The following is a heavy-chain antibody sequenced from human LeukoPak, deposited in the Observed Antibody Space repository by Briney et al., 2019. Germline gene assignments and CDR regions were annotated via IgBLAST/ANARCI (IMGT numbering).Heavy chain of an antibody. D-gene: IGHD6-19*01. CDR2: IYYSGST. V-gene: IGHV4-59*01. CDR3: ARDLKSSGWYGYYYYGMDV. Sequence: PSETLSLTCTVSGGSISSYYWSWIRQPPGKGLEWIGYIYYSGSTNYNPSLKSRVTISVDTSKNQFSLKLSSVTAADTAVYYCARDLKSSGWYGYYYYGMDVWGQGTTVTVSS. CDR1: GGSISSYY. J-gene: IGHJ6*02.